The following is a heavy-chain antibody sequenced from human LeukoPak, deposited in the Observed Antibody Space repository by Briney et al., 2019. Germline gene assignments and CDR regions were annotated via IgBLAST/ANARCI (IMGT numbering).Heavy chain of an antibody. CDR1: GGSISSYY. Sequence: KSSETLSLTCTVSGGSISSYYWSWIRQPPGKGLEWIGYIYYSGSTNYNPSLKSRVTISVDTSKNQFSLKLSSVTAADTAVYYCARDNGMKGFNWFDPWGQGTLVTVSS. CDR3: ARDNGMKGFNWFDP. J-gene: IGHJ5*02. D-gene: IGHD1-14*01. CDR2: IYYSGST. V-gene: IGHV4-59*01.